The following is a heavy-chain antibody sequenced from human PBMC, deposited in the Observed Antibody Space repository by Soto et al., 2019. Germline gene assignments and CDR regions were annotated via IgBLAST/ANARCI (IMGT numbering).Heavy chain of an antibody. J-gene: IGHJ5*02. CDR3: ARADLYDFRSGYPRGWFDP. D-gene: IGHD3-3*01. V-gene: IGHV4-30-4*01. Sequence: PSETLSLTCTVSGGSISSGDYYWSWIRQPPGKGLEWIGYIYYSGSTYYNPSLKSRVTISVDTSKNQFSLKLSSVTAADTAVYYCARADLYDFRSGYPRGWFDPWGQGTLVT. CDR2: IYYSGST. CDR1: GGSISSGDYY.